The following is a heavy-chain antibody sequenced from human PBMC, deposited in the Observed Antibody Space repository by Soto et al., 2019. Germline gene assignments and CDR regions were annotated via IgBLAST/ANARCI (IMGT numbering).Heavy chain of an antibody. Sequence: PGGSLRLSCAASGFTFSSYGMHWVRQAPGKGLEWVAVIWYDGSNKYYADSVKGRFTISRDNSKNTLYLQMNSLRAEDTAVYYCARGESYYDSSGYPTPYFDYWGQGTLVTVPS. D-gene: IGHD3-22*01. CDR3: ARGESYYDSSGYPTPYFDY. J-gene: IGHJ4*02. CDR1: GFTFSSYG. CDR2: IWYDGSNK. V-gene: IGHV3-33*01.